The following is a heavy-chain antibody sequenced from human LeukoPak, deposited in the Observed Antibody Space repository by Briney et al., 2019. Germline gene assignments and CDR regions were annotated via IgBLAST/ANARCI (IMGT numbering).Heavy chain of an antibody. Sequence: PSETLSLTCADYGGSFSGYYWSWIRQPPGKGLEWIGEVNHSGSTNYNPSLKSRVTISVDTSKNQFSLKLSSVTAADTAVYYCASGVSPTYYYGSGSYPIWGQGTMVTVSS. CDR2: VNHSGST. CDR3: ASGVSPTYYYGSGSYPI. CDR1: GGSFSGYY. J-gene: IGHJ3*02. V-gene: IGHV4-34*01. D-gene: IGHD3-10*01.